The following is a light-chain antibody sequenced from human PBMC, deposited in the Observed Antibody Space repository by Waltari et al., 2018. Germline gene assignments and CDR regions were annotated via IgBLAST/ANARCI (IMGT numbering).Light chain of an antibody. CDR2: YKSDSDK. J-gene: IGLJ3*02. CDR1: SDITVGTSR. CDR3: LIWHSSAWV. Sequence: QAVLTQPSSLSASPGASASLTCTLRSDITVGTSRINWYQQQPGSPPQYLLKYKSDSDKQQGSGVPSRFSGSKDASANAGILLISGLQSEDEADYYCLIWHSSAWVFGGGTKLTVL. V-gene: IGLV5-45*03.